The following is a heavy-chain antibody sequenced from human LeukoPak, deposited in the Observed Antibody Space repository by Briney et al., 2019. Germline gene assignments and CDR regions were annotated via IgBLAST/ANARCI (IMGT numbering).Heavy chain of an antibody. V-gene: IGHV3-21*01. CDR1: GFTFSSYS. D-gene: IGHD5-18*01. Sequence: GGSLRLSCAAPGFTFSSYSMNWVRQAPGKGLEWVSSISSSSYIYYADSVKGRFTISRDNAKNSLYLQMNSLRAEDTAVYYCARDFSTIQPYDYWGQGTLVTVSS. CDR2: ISSSSYI. CDR3: ARDFSTIQPYDY. J-gene: IGHJ4*02.